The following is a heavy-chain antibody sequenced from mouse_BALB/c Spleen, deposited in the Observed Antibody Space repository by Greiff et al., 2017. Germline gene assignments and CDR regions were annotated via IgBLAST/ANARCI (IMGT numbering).Heavy chain of an antibody. V-gene: IGHV2-2*02. CDR2: IWSGGST. J-gene: IGHJ4*01. CDR3: ARNYGSSLLYAMDY. CDR1: GFSLTSYG. Sequence: VKLQESGPGLVQPSQSLSITCTVSGFSLTSYGVHWVRQSPGKGLEWLGVIWSGGSTDYNAAFISRLSISKDNSKSQVFFKMNSLQANDTAIYYCARNYGSSLLYAMDYWGQGTSVTVSS. D-gene: IGHD1-1*01.